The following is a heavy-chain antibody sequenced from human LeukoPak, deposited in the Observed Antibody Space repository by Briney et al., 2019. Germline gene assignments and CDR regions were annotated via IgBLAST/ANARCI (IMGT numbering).Heavy chain of an antibody. CDR1: GGSISSGDSY. Sequence: SQTLSLTCTVSGGSISSGDSYWSWIRQPPGKGLEWLAYMYYSGSTYYNPSLKSRVTMSADTSKNQLSLKLSSVTAADTAVYYCARPYYYDSRIDPWGQGILVTVSS. D-gene: IGHD3-22*01. V-gene: IGHV4-30-4*01. CDR2: MYYSGST. J-gene: IGHJ5*02. CDR3: ARPYYYDSRIDP.